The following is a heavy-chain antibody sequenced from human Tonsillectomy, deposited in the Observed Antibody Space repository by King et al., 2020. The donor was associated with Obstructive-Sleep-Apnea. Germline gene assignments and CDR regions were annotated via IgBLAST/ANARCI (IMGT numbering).Heavy chain of an antibody. V-gene: IGHV4-38-2*02. CDR2: IYHSGST. Sequence: QLQESGPGLVKPSETLSLTCTVSGYSISSGHYWGWIRQPPGKGLEWIGSIYHSGSTYSNPSLKSRVTIAVDTSKNQFSLKLRFVTAADTAVYYCARGLGVEYNWFDPWGQGTLVIVSS. CDR3: ARGLGVEYNWFDP. CDR1: GYSISSGHY. D-gene: IGHD3-16*01. J-gene: IGHJ5*02.